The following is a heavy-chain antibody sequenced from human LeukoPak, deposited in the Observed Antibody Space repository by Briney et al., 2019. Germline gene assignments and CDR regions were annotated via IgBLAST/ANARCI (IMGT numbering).Heavy chain of an antibody. Sequence: ASETLSLTCTLSGGSISSYYWSWIRQPPGKGLEWIGYIYYSGSTNYNPSLKSRVTISVDTSKNQFSLKLSSVTAADTAVYYCARVRAIAATDFNFDYWGQGTLVTVSS. CDR3: ARVRAIAATDFNFDY. CDR1: GGSISSYY. J-gene: IGHJ4*02. CDR2: IYYSGST. D-gene: IGHD6-6*01. V-gene: IGHV4-59*01.